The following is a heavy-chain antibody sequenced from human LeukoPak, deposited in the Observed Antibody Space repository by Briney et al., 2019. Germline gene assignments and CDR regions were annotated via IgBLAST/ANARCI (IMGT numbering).Heavy chain of an antibody. CDR2: ISGGGGST. J-gene: IGHJ6*03. Sequence: SSETLSLTCAVYGGSFSGYYWSWVRQAPWKGLEWVSAISGGGGSTYYADSVKGRFTISRDNSKNTLYLQMNSLRAEDTAVYYCAKVAAAILTGYYYYYYYMDVWGKGTTVTISS. V-gene: IGHV3-23*01. D-gene: IGHD3-9*01. CDR1: GGSFSGYY. CDR3: AKVAAAILTGYYYYYYYMDV.